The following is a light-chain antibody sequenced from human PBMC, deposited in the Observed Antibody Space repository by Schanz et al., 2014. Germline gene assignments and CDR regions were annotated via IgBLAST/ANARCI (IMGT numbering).Light chain of an antibody. CDR2: EAS. Sequence: EIVMTQSPATLSVSPGERATLSCRASQSVRSNLAWYQQKPGQAPRLLIYEASNRATGIPARFSGGGSGTDFTLTISSLEPEDFAVYYCQQRKKWPITFGQGTRLEIK. CDR3: QQRKKWPIT. V-gene: IGKV3-11*01. CDR1: QSVRSN. J-gene: IGKJ5*01.